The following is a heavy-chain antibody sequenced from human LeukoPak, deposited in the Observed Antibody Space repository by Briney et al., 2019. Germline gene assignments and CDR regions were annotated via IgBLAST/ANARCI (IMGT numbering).Heavy chain of an antibody. V-gene: IGHV3-66*01. CDR2: IYSGGTT. Sequence: GSLRLYCAASGFTFSGYYMGWVRQAPGKGLEWVSLIYSGGTTYYADSVTGRFTISRDNSKNTVYLQMSSLRAEDTAVYFCASGSAWYRIDYWGQGTLVTVSS. CDR3: ASGSAWYRIDY. J-gene: IGHJ4*02. CDR1: GFTFSGYY. D-gene: IGHD6-19*01.